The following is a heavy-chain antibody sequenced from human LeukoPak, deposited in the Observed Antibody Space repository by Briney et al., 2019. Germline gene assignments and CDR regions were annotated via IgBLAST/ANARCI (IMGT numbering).Heavy chain of an antibody. V-gene: IGHV3-23*01. D-gene: IGHD3-22*01. CDR1: SSYA. J-gene: IGHJ4*02. Sequence: GGSLRLSCAASSSYAMSWVRQAPGKGLAWVSAITSSGYNTYYADSVKSPFTISRDNSKNTLYLQMNSLRVESRALSYSAKSNGYFEYWGEGTLVPVS. CDR2: ITSSGYNT. CDR3: AKSNGYFEY.